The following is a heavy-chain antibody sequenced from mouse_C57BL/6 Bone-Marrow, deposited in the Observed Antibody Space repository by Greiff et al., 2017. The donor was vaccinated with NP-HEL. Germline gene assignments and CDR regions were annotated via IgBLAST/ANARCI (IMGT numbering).Heavy chain of an antibody. CDR3: ARSLYSNPWFAY. Sequence: QVHVKQSGAELVRPGTSVKVSCKASGYAFTNYLIEWVKQRPGQGLEWIGVINPGSGGTNYNEKFKGKATLTADKSSSTAYMQLSSLTSEDSAVYFCARSLYSNPWFAYWGQGTLVTVSA. CDR1: GYAFTNYL. CDR2: INPGSGGT. V-gene: IGHV1-54*01. D-gene: IGHD2-5*01. J-gene: IGHJ3*01.